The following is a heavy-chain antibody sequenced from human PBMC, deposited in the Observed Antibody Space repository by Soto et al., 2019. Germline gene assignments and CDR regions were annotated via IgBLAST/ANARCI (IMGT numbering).Heavy chain of an antibody. D-gene: IGHD5-12*01. CDR3: ARDRIVATIPYYYYGMDV. V-gene: IGHV4-59*01. Sequence: SETLSLTCTVSGGSISSYYWSWIRQPPGKGLEWIGYIYYSGSTNYNPSLKSRVTISVDTSKNQFSLKLSSVTAADTAVYYCARDRIVATIPYYYYGMDVWGQGTTVTVCS. CDR2: IYYSGST. CDR1: GGSISSYY. J-gene: IGHJ6*02.